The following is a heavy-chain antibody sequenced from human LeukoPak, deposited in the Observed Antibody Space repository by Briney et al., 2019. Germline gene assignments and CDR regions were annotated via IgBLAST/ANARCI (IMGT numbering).Heavy chain of an antibody. CDR2: IIPIFGTA. D-gene: IGHD6-19*01. Sequence: GASVKVSCKASGGTFSSYAISWVRQAPGQGLEWMGGIIPIFGTANYAQKFQGRVTITADESTSTAYMELSSLRSEDTAVYYCARGRGYSSGWYSYFDYWGQGTLVTVSS. CDR3: ARGRGYSSGWYSYFDY. CDR1: GGTFSSYA. V-gene: IGHV1-69*13. J-gene: IGHJ4*02.